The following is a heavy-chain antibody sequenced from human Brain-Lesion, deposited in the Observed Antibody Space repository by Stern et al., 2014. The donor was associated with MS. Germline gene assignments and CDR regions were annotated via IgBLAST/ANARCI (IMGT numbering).Heavy chain of an antibody. CDR3: ARHDSVPRPSQLYSARDRGPGYFDY. Sequence: QLVESGPGLVKPSETLSLTCTVSGGSISSSTYYWAWIRQPPGKGLEWIGNIYYSGFTYYNPSLKSRVNISVDMSKNQFSLKLSSVTAADTAIYYCARHDSVPRPSQLYSARDRGPGYFDYWGQGTLVTVSS. CDR2: IYYSGFT. CDR1: GGSISSSTYY. V-gene: IGHV4-39*01. J-gene: IGHJ4*02. D-gene: IGHD1-26*01.